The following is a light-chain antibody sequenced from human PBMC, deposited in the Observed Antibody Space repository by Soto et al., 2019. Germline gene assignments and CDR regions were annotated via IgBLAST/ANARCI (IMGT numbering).Light chain of an antibody. V-gene: IGLV2-18*02. CDR3: SSFTTSTTYV. CDR2: EVN. J-gene: IGLJ1*01. CDR1: SSDVGSYNR. Sequence: QSVLTQPPSVSGSPGQSVAVSCTGTSSDVGSYNRVSRYQQPPGTAPKLIIYEVNNRPSGVPDRFSGSKSGNTASLTISGLQAEDEADYYCSSFTTSTTYVFGTGTKVTVL.